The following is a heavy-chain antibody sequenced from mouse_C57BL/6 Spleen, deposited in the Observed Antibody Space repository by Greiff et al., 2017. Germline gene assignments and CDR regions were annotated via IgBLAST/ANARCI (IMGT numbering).Heavy chain of an antibody. CDR1: GYAFSSSW. D-gene: IGHD4-1*01. Sequence: QVHVKQSGPELVKPGASVKISCKASGYAFSSSWMNWVKQRPGKGLEWIGRIYPGDGDTNYNGKFKGKATLTADKSSSTAYMQLSSLTSEDSAVYFCARSPLGQGAMDYWGQGTSVTVSS. CDR3: ARSPLGQGAMDY. J-gene: IGHJ4*01. CDR2: IYPGDGDT. V-gene: IGHV1-82*01.